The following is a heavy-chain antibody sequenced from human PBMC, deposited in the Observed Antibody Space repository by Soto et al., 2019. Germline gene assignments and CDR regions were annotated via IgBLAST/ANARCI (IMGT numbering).Heavy chain of an antibody. CDR2: FDPEDGET. J-gene: IGHJ4*02. D-gene: IGHD6-19*01. V-gene: IGHV1-24*01. CDR1: GYTLTELS. Sequence: GASVKVSCKVSGYTLTELSMHWVRQAPGKGLGWMGGFDPEDGETIYAQKFQGRVTMTEDTSTDTAYMELSSLRSEDTAVYYCATGIAVARRPGWAKVPFDYWGQGTLVTVSS. CDR3: ATGIAVARRPGWAKVPFDY.